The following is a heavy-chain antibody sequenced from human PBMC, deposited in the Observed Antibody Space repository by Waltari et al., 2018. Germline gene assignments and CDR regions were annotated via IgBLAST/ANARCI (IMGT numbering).Heavy chain of an antibody. D-gene: IGHD1-26*01. V-gene: IGHV1-18*04. CDR2: ISGYNGNT. CDR3: AGSTSPLGYYYYGMDV. J-gene: IGHJ6*02. CDR1: LYNFPNYG. Sequence: QVQLVQSGAEVKKPGASVKVSCKGSLYNFPNYGVSWVRQAPGQGLEWMGWISGYNGNTKYAQKVQGRVTMTTDTSTSTAYLELRSLKSDDAAMYYCAGSTSPLGYYYYGMDVWGQGTTVTVSS.